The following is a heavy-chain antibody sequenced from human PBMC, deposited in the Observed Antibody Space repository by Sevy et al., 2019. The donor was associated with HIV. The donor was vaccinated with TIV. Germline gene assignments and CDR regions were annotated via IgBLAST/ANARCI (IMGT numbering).Heavy chain of an antibody. CDR2: ISSSSSYI. J-gene: IGHJ4*02. D-gene: IGHD1-20*01. Sequence: GESLKISCAASGFTFSSYSMNWVRQAPGKGLEWVSSISSSSSYIYYADSVKGRFTISRDNAKNSLYLQMNSLRAEDTAVYYCARGWVTGIPGDYWGQGTLVTVSS. V-gene: IGHV3-21*01. CDR3: ARGWVTGIPGDY. CDR1: GFTFSSYS.